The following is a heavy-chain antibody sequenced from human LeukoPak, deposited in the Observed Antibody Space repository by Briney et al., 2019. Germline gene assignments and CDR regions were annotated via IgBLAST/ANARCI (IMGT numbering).Heavy chain of an antibody. J-gene: IGHJ4*02. V-gene: IGHV4-59*01. Sequence: SETLSLTCTVSRGSISTYYWSWIRQPPGKGLEWIGYIYYSGSTNYNPSLKSRVTISVDTSKNQFSLKLTSVTAADTAVYYCARGKVTAIVDYWGQGTLVTVSS. CDR3: ARGKVTAIVDY. CDR2: IYYSGST. CDR1: RGSISTYY. D-gene: IGHD5-18*01.